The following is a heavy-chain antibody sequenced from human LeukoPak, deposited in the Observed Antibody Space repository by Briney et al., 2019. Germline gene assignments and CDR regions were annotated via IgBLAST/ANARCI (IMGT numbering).Heavy chain of an antibody. CDR1: GFTFSSYG. CDR2: IRYDGSNK. J-gene: IGHJ4*02. V-gene: IGHV3-30*02. Sequence: PGGSLRLSCAASGFTFSSYGMHWVRQAPGKGLEWVAFIRYDGSNKYYADSVKGRFTISRDNSKNTLYLQMNSLRVEDTAVYYCTKGLDYSLDYWGQGTLVTVSS. D-gene: IGHD4-11*01. CDR3: TKGLDYSLDY.